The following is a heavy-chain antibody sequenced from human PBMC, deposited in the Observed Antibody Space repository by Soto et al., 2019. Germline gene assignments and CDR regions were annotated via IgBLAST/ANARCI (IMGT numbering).Heavy chain of an antibody. V-gene: IGHV4-4*02. CDR3: ARVVLSITRGAFDA. CDR1: GGSISSSHW. Sequence: QVQLQESGPGLVKPSGTLSLTCAVSGGSISSSHWWTWVRQSPGKGLEYIGEISHSGTSNSNPSLKTRVTLPVDRSKTHFSLTLTSVTAADTAVYYCARVVLSITRGAFDAWGQGTPVIVSS. D-gene: IGHD1-20*01. J-gene: IGHJ3*01. CDR2: ISHSGTS.